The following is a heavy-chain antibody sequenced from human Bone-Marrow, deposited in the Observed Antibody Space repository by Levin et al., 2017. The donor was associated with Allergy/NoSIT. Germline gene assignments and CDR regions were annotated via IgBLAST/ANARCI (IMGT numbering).Heavy chain of an antibody. J-gene: IGHJ4*02. CDR3: TRATSARRYFDY. CDR2: INSSSGST. Sequence: ASVKVSCRASGYTFIGYNVHWVRQAPGQGLEWMGWINSSSGSTHYAQKFQGRVTMTRDTSISTGFMELSRLRSDDTAVYFCTRATSARRYFDYWGQGTLVTVSS. V-gene: IGHV1-2*02. D-gene: IGHD6-6*01. CDR1: GYTFIGYN.